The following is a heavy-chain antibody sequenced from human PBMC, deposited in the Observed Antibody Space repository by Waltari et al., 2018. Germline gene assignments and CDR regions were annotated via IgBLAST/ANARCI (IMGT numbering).Heavy chain of an antibody. J-gene: IGHJ4*02. CDR2: IYYSGST. CDR1: GGSISSGGYY. V-gene: IGHV4-31*03. Sequence: QVQLQESGPGLVKPSQTLSLTCTVSGGSISSGGYYWSWIRQHPGKGLEWIGYIYYSGSTYYNPSLKSRVTISVDTSKNQFSLKLSSVTAADTAVYYCAGEEWGSGSYYFDYWGQGTLVTVSS. CDR3: AGEEWGSGSYYFDY. D-gene: IGHD1-26*01.